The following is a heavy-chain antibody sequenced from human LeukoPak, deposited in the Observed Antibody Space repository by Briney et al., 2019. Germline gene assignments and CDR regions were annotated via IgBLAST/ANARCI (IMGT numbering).Heavy chain of an antibody. CDR1: GFTFSSYG. CDR3: AKDRNVLRFLEWLPIPDY. D-gene: IGHD3-3*01. Sequence: GGSLRLSCAASGFTFSSYGMHWVRQAPGKGLEWVAFIRYDASNKYYADSVKGRFTISRDNSKNTLYLQMNSLRAEDTAVYYCAKDRNVLRFLEWLPIPDYWGQGTLVTVSS. CDR2: IRYDASNK. V-gene: IGHV3-30*02. J-gene: IGHJ4*02.